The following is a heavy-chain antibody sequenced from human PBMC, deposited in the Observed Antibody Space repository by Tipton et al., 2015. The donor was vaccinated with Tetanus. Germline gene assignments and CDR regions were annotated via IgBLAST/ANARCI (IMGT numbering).Heavy chain of an antibody. V-gene: IGHV3-23*01. J-gene: IGHJ3*02. CDR2: ISGSGGST. D-gene: IGHD1-26*01. Sequence: SLRLSCAASGFNFSSYAMSWVRQAPGKGLEWVSAISGSGGSTYYAYSVKGRFTISRDNSKNTLYLQMNSLRAEDTAVYYCAKEVFVTIVGSDAFYSGGQGTLVTVTS. CDR3: AKEVFVTIVGSDAFYS. CDR1: GFNFSSYA.